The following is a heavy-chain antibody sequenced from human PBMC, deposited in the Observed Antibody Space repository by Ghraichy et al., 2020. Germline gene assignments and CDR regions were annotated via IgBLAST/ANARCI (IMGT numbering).Heavy chain of an antibody. CDR3: AREVGDYGSGSSGAFDI. CDR1: GGSISSYY. J-gene: IGHJ3*02. Sequence: SQTLSLTCTVSGGSISSYYWSWIRQPPGKGLEWIGYIYYSGSTNYNPSLKSRVTISVDTSKNQFSLKLSSVTAADTAVYYCAREVGDYGSGSSGAFDIWGQGTMVTVSS. CDR2: IYYSGST. V-gene: IGHV4-59*01. D-gene: IGHD3-10*01.